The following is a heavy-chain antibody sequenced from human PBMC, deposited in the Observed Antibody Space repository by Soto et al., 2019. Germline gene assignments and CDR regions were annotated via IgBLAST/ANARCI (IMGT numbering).Heavy chain of an antibody. Sequence: EVQLLESGGGLVQPGGSLRLSCAASGFTFSSYAMSWVRQAPGKGLEWVAGISGSGYSTYYAVSVKGRFTISRDNSKCTQYLQMNSMRADDTAVYYCAKSAGGYCSTATCAGNFGYFALWGRGTLVSVSS. CDR3: AKSAGGYCSTATCAGNFGYFAL. D-gene: IGHD2-2*01. J-gene: IGHJ2*01. CDR1: GFTFSSYA. CDR2: ISGSGYST. V-gene: IGHV3-23*01.